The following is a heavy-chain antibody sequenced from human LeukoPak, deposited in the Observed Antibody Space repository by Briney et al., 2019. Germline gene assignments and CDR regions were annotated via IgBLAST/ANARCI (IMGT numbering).Heavy chain of an antibody. J-gene: IGHJ5*02. CDR1: GGSISSYY. Sequence: SETLSLTCTVSGGSISSYYWSWIRQPPGKGLEWVGYIYYSGSTNYNPSLKSRVTISVDTSKNQFSLKLSSVTAADTAVYYCASRGSGTRGWFDPWGQGTLVTVSS. CDR3: ASRGSGTRGWFDP. CDR2: IYYSGST. D-gene: IGHD3-10*01. V-gene: IGHV4-59*01.